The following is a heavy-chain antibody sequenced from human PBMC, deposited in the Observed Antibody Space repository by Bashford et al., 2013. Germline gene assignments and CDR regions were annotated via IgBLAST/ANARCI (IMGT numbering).Heavy chain of an antibody. CDR2: ISAHNGKT. CDR3: ARVARVIPDY. Sequence: IVWVRQAPGQGLEWLGWISAHNGKTNYAQRVQVQGRVTLTTERSTTTAHMELRSLTSDDTALYYCARVARVIPDYWGHGTLVTVSS. V-gene: IGHV1-18*01. D-gene: IGHD2-21*01. J-gene: IGHJ4*01.